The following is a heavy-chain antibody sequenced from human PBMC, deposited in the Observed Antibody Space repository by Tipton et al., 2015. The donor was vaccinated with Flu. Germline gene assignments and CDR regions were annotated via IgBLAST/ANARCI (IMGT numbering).Heavy chain of an antibody. V-gene: IGHV4-31*03. CDR1: GGSIRSGGYY. CDR2: IYYIGNT. D-gene: IGHD5-12*01. J-gene: IGHJ5*02. Sequence: TLSLTCSVSGGSIRSGGYYWSWIRQHPGKGLEWIRYIYYIGNTYYNPSLKSRLSMSVDTSKNQFSLKLTSVTAADTAVYYCARTRLESWFDPWGQGLLVTVSS. CDR3: ARTRLESWFDP.